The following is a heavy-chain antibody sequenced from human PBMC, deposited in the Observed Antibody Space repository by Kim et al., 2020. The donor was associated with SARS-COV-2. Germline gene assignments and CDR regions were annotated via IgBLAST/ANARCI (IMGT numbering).Heavy chain of an antibody. Sequence: TSYADSVKGRFTISRDNAKKTLYLQMNSLRAEDTAVYYCARVYNSGWYDYWGQGTLVTVSS. V-gene: IGHV3-74*01. J-gene: IGHJ4*02. D-gene: IGHD6-19*01. CDR2: T. CDR3: ARVYNSGWYDY.